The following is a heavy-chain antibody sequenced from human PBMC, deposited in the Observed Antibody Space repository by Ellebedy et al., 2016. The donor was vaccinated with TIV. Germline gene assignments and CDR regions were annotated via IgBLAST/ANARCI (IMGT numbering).Heavy chain of an antibody. Sequence: GGSLRLSXAASGFTFSSYWMHWVRQAPGKGLVWVSRINSDGSSTSYADSVKGRFTISRDNSKNTLYLQMNSLRAEDTAVYYCARGGEWGIAAAGIWYWGQGTLVTVSS. CDR2: INSDGSST. CDR3: ARGGEWGIAAAGIWY. CDR1: GFTFSSYW. D-gene: IGHD6-13*01. J-gene: IGHJ4*02. V-gene: IGHV3-74*01.